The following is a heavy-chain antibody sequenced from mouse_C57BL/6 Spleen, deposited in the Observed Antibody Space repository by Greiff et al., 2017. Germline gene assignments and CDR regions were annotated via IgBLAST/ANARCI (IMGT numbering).Heavy chain of an antibody. CDR1: GYTFTDYN. Sequence: VQLKESGPELVKPGASVKIPCKASGYTFTDYNMDWVKQSHGKSLEWIGDINPNNGGTIYNQKFKGKATLTIDKYSSTAYMELRSLTSEDTAVYYCARLFTTVVYWYFDVWGTGTTVTVSS. V-gene: IGHV1-18*01. D-gene: IGHD1-1*01. CDR2: INPNNGGT. J-gene: IGHJ1*03. CDR3: ARLFTTVVYWYFDV.